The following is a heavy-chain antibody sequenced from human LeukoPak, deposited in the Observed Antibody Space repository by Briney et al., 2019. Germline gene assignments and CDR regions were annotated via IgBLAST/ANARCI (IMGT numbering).Heavy chain of an antibody. J-gene: IGHJ4*02. D-gene: IGHD1-26*01. V-gene: IGHV3-13*01. CDR1: GFTFSSYD. CDR2: IGTAGDT. Sequence: GGSLRLSCAASGFTFSSYDMHWVRQATGKGLEWVSAIGTAGDTYYPGSVKGRFTISRENAENSLYLQMNSLRAGDTAVYYCARSVSGSYSGFDYWGQGTLVTVSS. CDR3: ARSVSGSYSGFDY.